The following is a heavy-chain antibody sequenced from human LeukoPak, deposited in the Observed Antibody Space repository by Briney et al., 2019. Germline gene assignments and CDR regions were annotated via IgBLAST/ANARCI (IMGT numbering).Heavy chain of an antibody. CDR1: GFTFRSYE. CDR2: ISSSGSTM. CDR3: ATYYDSAGFDFDY. D-gene: IGHD3-22*01. Sequence: GGSLRLSCAASGFTFRSYEMNWVRQAPGKGLEWVSYISSSGSTMYYADSVKGRFTISRDNAKNSLYLQMNSLRDEDTAVNYCATYYDSAGFDFDYWGQGTLVTVSS. V-gene: IGHV3-48*03. J-gene: IGHJ4*02.